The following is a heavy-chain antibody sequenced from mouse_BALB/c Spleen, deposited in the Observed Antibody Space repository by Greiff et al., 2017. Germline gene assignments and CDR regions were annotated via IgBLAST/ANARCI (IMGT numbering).Heavy chain of an antibody. Sequence: VKLVESGPELVKPGASVKISCKASGYAFSSSWMNWVKQRPGQGLEWIGRIYPGDGDTNYNGKFKGKATLTADKSSSTAYMQLSSLTSVDSAVYFCARDPIYDGYPFAYWGQGTLVTVSA. CDR2: IYPGDGDT. V-gene: IGHV1-82*01. D-gene: IGHD2-3*01. CDR3: ARDPIYDGYPFAY. J-gene: IGHJ3*01. CDR1: GYAFSSSW.